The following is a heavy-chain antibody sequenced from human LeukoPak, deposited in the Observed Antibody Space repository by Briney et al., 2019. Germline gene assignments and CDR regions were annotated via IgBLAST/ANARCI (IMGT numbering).Heavy chain of an antibody. V-gene: IGHV1-18*01. J-gene: IGHJ6*02. D-gene: IGHD2-15*01. CDR1: GYTFASFG. Sequence: ASVKVSCKAFGYTFASFGVSWVRQAPGQGLEWMAWISVYSGNTKIAQKFQGRVTVTTETSTDTAYMELRSLRSDDTAVYYCARDIVVVVGSFYYGMDVWGQGATVTVSS. CDR3: ARDIVVVVGSFYYGMDV. CDR2: ISVYSGNT.